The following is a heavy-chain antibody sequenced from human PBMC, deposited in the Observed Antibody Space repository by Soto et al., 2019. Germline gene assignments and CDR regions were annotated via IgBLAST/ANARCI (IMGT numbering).Heavy chain of an antibody. CDR1: GGSISSSSYY. D-gene: IGHD4-17*01. CDR3: VRSRLRRPVDAFDI. V-gene: IGHV4-39*01. Sequence: SETLSLTCTFSGGSISSSSYYWGWIRQPSGKGLEWIGTIYYSGSTYYKPSLKSRVTISVDTSKNQFSLKLSSVSATDTAVYYCVRSRLRRPVDAFDIWGQGTLVTVSS. CDR2: IYYSGST. J-gene: IGHJ3*02.